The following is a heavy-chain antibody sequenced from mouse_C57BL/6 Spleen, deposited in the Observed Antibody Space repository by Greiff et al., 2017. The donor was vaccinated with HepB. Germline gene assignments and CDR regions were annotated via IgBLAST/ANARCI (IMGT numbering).Heavy chain of an antibody. CDR3: ARQGIYDGGYFDV. J-gene: IGHJ1*03. D-gene: IGHD2-3*01. CDR1: GFTFSSYG. V-gene: IGHV5-6*01. CDR2: ISSGGSYT. Sequence: EVKLMESGGDLVKPGGSLKLSCAASGFTFSSYGMSWVRQTPDKRLEWVATISSGGSYTYYPDSVKGRFTISRDNAKNTLYLQMSSLKSEDTAMNYCARQGIYDGGYFDVWGTGTTVTVSS.